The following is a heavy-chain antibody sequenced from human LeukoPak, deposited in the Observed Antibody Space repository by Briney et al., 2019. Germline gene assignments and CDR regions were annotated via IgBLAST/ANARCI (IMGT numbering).Heavy chain of an antibody. CDR2: MQLEGSEE. Sequence: GGSLRLSCAASGFTFRSYWMSWVRQAPGKGLEWVANMQLEGSEEYYVDSVKGRFTISSDNAKNSLYLQMNSLRVDDTAVYYCARWARYCSSGSCYSWFDPWGQGTLVTVSS. D-gene: IGHD2-15*01. CDR3: ARWARYCSSGSCYSWFDP. J-gene: IGHJ5*02. V-gene: IGHV3-7*01. CDR1: GFTFRSYW.